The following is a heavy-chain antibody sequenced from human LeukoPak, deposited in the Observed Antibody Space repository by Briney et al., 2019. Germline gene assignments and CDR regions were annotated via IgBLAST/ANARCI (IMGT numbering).Heavy chain of an antibody. D-gene: IGHD3-3*01. CDR1: GLTFDDYG. V-gene: IGHV3-20*04. Sequence: GGSLRLSCAASGLTFDDYGMSWVRQAPGKGLEWVSGINWNGGSTGYADSVKGRFTISRDNAKNSLYLQMNSLRAEDTALYYCARDRFLEWLLPFDYWGQGTLVTVSS. CDR3: ARDRFLEWLLPFDY. J-gene: IGHJ4*02. CDR2: INWNGGST.